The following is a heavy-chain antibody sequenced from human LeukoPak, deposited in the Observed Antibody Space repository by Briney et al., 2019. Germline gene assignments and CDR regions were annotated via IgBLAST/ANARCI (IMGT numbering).Heavy chain of an antibody. CDR1: GFTFSSYA. CDR2: ISDGGDGT. J-gene: IGHJ4*02. CDR3: AKGTMFQGVTDY. Sequence: GGSLRLSCAASGFTFSSYAMTWVRQAPGKGLEWVSTISDGGDGTYYADSVKGRFTISRDNSKNTLYLQMNSLRAEDTAVFYCAKGTMFQGVTDYWGQGTLITVSS. D-gene: IGHD3-10*01. V-gene: IGHV3-23*01.